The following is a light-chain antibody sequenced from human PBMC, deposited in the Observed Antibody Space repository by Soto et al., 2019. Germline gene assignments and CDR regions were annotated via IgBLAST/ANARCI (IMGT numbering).Light chain of an antibody. J-gene: IGKJ5*01. CDR2: GAS. V-gene: IGKV3-15*01. CDR1: QRISNN. Sequence: EIVMTQSPATLPVSPGERATLSCRASQRISNNLAWYQQKPGQAPRLLIFGASFSATGIPARFSGSGSGTEFTLTISSLQSEDFAVYYCQQYNNWPPITFGQGTQLEIK. CDR3: QQYNNWPPIT.